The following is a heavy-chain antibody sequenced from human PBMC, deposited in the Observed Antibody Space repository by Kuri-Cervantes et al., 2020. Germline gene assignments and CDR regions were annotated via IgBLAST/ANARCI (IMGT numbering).Heavy chain of an antibody. CDR3: ARDLQDYGDYESAGG. J-gene: IGHJ4*02. Sequence: SVKVSCKASGGTFGSYAISWVRQAPGQGLEWMGGIIPIFGTANYAQKFQGRVTITADESTSTAYMELSSLRSEDTAVYYCARDLQDYGDYESAGGWGQGTLVTVSS. CDR2: IIPIFGTA. CDR1: GGTFGSYA. D-gene: IGHD4-17*01. V-gene: IGHV1-69*13.